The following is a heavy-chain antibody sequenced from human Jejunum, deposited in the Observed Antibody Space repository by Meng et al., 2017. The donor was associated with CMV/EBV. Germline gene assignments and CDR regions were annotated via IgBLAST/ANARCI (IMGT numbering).Heavy chain of an antibody. CDR2: IYHGGST. CDR3: ARDPNWNDRYYLDY. D-gene: IGHD1-1*01. Sequence: GYSLSSGYYWGWIRQPPGQGLEWIGSIYHGGSTYSNPSLKSRVTMSVDTSKNQFSLKLRSVTAADTAVYYCARDPNWNDRYYLDYWGQGALVTVSS. CDR1: GYSLSSGYY. J-gene: IGHJ4*02. V-gene: IGHV4-38-2*02.